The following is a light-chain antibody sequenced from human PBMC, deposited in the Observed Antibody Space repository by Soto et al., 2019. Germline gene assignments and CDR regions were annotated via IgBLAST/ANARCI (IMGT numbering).Light chain of an antibody. V-gene: IGLV2-14*01. J-gene: IGLJ1*01. CDR1: SSDVGAYNY. CDR3: GSYTTSSNYV. CDR2: EVS. Sequence: QSVLTQPASVSGSPGQPITISCTGTSSDVGAYNYVSWYQQHPGKAPKLMIYEVSHRPSGVSHRFSGSKSGNTASLTISGLQAEDEADYYCGSYTTSSNYVFGTGTKVTVL.